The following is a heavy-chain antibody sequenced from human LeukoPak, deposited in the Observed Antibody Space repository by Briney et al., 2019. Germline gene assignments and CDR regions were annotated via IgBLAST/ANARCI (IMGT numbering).Heavy chain of an antibody. J-gene: IGHJ3*02. D-gene: IGHD2-2*02. CDR1: GFTFGCYW. V-gene: IGHV3-74*01. CDR2: INNDGGGT. Sequence: GGSLRLSCAASGFTFGCYWMYWVRRAPGKGLVYITRINNDGGGTTYADSVKGRFTISRDNARNGVYLQMNSLRAEDTAVYYCARGGPYHAFDIWGQGTMVTVSS. CDR3: ARGGPYHAFDI.